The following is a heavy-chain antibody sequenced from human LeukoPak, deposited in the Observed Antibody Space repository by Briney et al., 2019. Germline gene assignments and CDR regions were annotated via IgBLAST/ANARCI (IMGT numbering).Heavy chain of an antibody. Sequence: GGSLRLSCAASGFTFSSYAMPWVRQAPGKGLEWVAVISYDGSNKYYADSVKGRFTISRDNSKNTLYLQMNSLRAEDTAVYYCTREVYGDYVGWFDPWGQGTLVTVSS. CDR3: TREVYGDYVGWFDP. D-gene: IGHD4-17*01. J-gene: IGHJ5*02. V-gene: IGHV3-30*04. CDR1: GFTFSSYA. CDR2: ISYDGSNK.